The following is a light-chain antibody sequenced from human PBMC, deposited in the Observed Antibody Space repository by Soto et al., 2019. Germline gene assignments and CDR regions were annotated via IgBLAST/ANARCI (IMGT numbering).Light chain of an antibody. CDR2: HTS. V-gene: IGKV3-11*01. CDR3: HQRQSWPRT. CDR1: QSVSSN. J-gene: IGKJ1*01. Sequence: SQSPATVSVSQRERATLSCRASQSVSSNLAWYQQKPGQAPRLLIYHTSNRATGIPARFSGSGSGTDFTLTISSLEPEDFAVYYCHQRQSWPRTFGQGTKVDIK.